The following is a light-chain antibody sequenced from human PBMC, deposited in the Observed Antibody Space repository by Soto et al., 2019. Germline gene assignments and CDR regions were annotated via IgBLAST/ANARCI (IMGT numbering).Light chain of an antibody. J-gene: IGLJ3*02. CDR2: GNN. CDR1: NSNIGAFYD. V-gene: IGLV1-40*01. CDR3: QSYDISLRGRV. Sequence: QSVLTQPPSVSGAPGQRVTISCTGSNSNIGAFYDVHWYQHLPGVAPKLLIYGNNHRPSGVPARFSGSKSGTSASLAITGLQAEDEADYYCQSYDISLRGRVFGAGTKLTVL.